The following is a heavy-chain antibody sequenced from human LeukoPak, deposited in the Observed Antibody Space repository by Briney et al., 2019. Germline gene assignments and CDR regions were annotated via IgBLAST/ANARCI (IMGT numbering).Heavy chain of an antibody. D-gene: IGHD2-15*01. J-gene: IGHJ4*02. V-gene: IGHV3-66*01. CDR1: GFSVSTSY. CDR3: ARELPFDY. CDR2: IYRAGSI. Sequence: GGSLRLSCAASGFSVSTSYMSWVRQAPGKGLEWVSVIYRAGSIYYADSVKGRFTLSRDNSKNTLYLQMNSLRVEDTGLYYCARELPFDYWGQGTLVTVSS.